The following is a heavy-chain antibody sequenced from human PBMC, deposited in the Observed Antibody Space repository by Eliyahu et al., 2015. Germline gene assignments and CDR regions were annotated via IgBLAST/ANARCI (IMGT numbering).Heavy chain of an antibody. CDR1: GGSFSGYY. CDR3: ARIVVVPAAMRYYYYYYGMDV. V-gene: IGHV4-34*01. D-gene: IGHD2-2*01. CDR2: INHSGST. Sequence: QVQLQQWGAGLLKPSETLSLTCAVYGGSFSGYYWSWIRQPPGKGLEWIGEINHSGSTNYNPSLKSRVTISVDTSKNQFSLKLSSVTAADTAVYYCARIVVVPAAMRYYYYYYGMDVWGKGTTVTVSS. J-gene: IGHJ6*04.